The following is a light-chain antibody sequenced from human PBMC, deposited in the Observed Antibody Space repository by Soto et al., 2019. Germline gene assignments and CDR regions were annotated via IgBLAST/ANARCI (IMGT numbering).Light chain of an antibody. J-gene: IGKJ1*01. CDR2: GAS. Sequence: VLTQSPGTLSLSPGDSATLSCRASQSVSNNYLAWYQQKPGQAPRLLIYGASNRATGIQDSFSGSGSGTEFTLTIRRLEPEDFAVYYCKQYGSSGTFGQGTKVDIK. CDR3: KQYGSSGT. V-gene: IGKV3-20*01. CDR1: QSVSNNY.